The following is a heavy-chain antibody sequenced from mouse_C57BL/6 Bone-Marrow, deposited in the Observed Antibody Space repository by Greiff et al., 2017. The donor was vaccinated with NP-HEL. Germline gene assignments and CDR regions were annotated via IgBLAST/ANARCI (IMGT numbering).Heavy chain of an antibody. V-gene: IGHV14-4*01. CDR3: TSFAY. CDR2: IDPENGDT. CDR1: GFNIRDDY. J-gene: IGHJ3*01. Sequence: EVKLMESGAELVRPGASVKLSCTASGFNIRDDYMHWVKQRPEQGLEWIGWIDPENGDTEYASKFQGKATITADTSSNTAYLQLSSLTSEDTAVYYCTSFAYWGQGTLVTVSA.